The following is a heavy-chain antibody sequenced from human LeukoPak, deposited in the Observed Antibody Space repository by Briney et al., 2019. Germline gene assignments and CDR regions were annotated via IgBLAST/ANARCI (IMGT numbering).Heavy chain of an antibody. Sequence: GGSLRLSCAASGFTFSSYGMHWVRQAPGKGLEWVAVIWYDGSNKYYADPVKGRFTISRDNSKNTLYLQMNSLRAEDTAVYYCAKYAGIYDFWSGYYIDYWGQGTLVTVSS. J-gene: IGHJ4*02. CDR1: GFTFSSYG. D-gene: IGHD3-3*01. V-gene: IGHV3-33*06. CDR3: AKYAGIYDFWSGYYIDY. CDR2: IWYDGSNK.